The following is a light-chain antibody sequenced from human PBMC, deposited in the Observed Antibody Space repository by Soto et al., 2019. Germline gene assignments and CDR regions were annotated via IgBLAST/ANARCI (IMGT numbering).Light chain of an antibody. Sequence: EIVLTRSPGTLSLSPGERATLSCRAIQSVSSTYLAWYQQKPGQAPRLLIFGASSRANDIPDRFSGSGSGTDFTLTISRLEPEDFAVYYCQQYGSSPPITFGQGTLLEIK. CDR3: QQYGSSPPIT. J-gene: IGKJ5*01. V-gene: IGKV3-20*01. CDR1: QSVSSTY. CDR2: GAS.